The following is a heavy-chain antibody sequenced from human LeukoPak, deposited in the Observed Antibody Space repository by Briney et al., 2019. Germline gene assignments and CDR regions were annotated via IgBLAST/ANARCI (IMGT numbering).Heavy chain of an antibody. CDR1: GYTFTSYG. J-gene: IGHJ4*02. CDR2: ISAYNGNT. Sequence: ASVKVSCKASGYTFTSYGISWVRQAPGQGLEWMGWISAYNGNTNYAQKLQGRVTMTTDTSTSTAYMELRSLRSDDTAAYYCARGPKRAVVPAARLFDYWGQGTLVTVSS. V-gene: IGHV1-18*01. D-gene: IGHD2-2*01. CDR3: ARGPKRAVVPAARLFDY.